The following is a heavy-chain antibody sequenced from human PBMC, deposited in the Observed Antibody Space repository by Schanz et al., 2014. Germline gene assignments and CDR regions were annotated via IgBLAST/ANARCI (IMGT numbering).Heavy chain of an antibody. CDR3: ARDGEAAAGCDY. D-gene: IGHD6-13*01. Sequence: QVQLVQSGSEVRKPGASVRVSCKASGGTFSSSTLTWVRQAPGQGLEWMGRIIPILDKTNYAQKFQGRVTMTEDTSTETAYMELSGLRSEDTAVYYCARDGEAAAGCDYWGQGTLVTVSS. J-gene: IGHJ4*02. V-gene: IGHV1-69*09. CDR1: GGTFSSST. CDR2: IIPILDKT.